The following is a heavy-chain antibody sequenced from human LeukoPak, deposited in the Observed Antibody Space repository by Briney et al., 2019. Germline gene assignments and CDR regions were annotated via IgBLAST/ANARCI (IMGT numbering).Heavy chain of an antibody. D-gene: IGHD3-16*02. J-gene: IGHJ4*02. Sequence: GGSLRLSCAASGFTVSSNYMSWVRQAPGQGLEWVSVIYSGGSTYYADSVKGRFTISRDNSKNTLYLQMNSLRAEDTAVYYCARATYYDYVWGSYLDYWGQGTLVTVSS. CDR3: ARATYYDYVWGSYLDY. CDR2: IYSGGST. V-gene: IGHV3-66*02. CDR1: GFTVSSNY.